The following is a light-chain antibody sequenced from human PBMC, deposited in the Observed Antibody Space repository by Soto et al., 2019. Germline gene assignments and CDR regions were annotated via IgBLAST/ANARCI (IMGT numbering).Light chain of an antibody. CDR1: SSDVGGYNY. Sequence: QSVLTQPASVSGSPGQSISISCTGTSSDVGGYNYVSWYQQHPGQAPRLMIYEVTNRPSGVSNRFSGSKSGNTASLTISGLQAEDEADYSCSSYTSSSTTYVFGTGTKLTV. J-gene: IGLJ1*01. CDR3: SSYTSSSTTYV. V-gene: IGLV2-14*01. CDR2: EVT.